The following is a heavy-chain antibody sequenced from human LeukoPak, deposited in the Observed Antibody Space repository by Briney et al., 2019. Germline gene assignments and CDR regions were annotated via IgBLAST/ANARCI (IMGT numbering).Heavy chain of an antibody. D-gene: IGHD6-13*01. Sequence: GESLKSSCKGSGYSFTNYWIGWVRQMPGKGLEWMGIIYPGDSDTRYSPSFQGQVTISADKSINTAYLQWSSLKASDTAMYYCARHPSGYSSTWYAYWGQGTLVTVSS. CDR2: IYPGDSDT. CDR3: ARHPSGYSSTWYAY. CDR1: GYSFTNYW. J-gene: IGHJ4*02. V-gene: IGHV5-51*01.